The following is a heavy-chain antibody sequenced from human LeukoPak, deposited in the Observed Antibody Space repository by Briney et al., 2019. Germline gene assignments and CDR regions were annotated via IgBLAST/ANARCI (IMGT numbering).Heavy chain of an antibody. V-gene: IGHV4-59*01. Sequence: KPSETLSLTCTVSGGSISSYYWSWIRQPPGKGLEWIGYVYYSGSTNYNPSLKSRVTISVDTSKNQFSLKLSSVTAADTAVYYCARASYDSSFSLFDPWGQGTLVTVSS. CDR1: GGSISSYY. CDR3: ARASYDSSFSLFDP. CDR2: VYYSGST. J-gene: IGHJ5*02. D-gene: IGHD3-22*01.